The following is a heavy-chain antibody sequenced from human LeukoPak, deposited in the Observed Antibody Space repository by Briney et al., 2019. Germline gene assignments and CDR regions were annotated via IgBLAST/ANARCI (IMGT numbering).Heavy chain of an antibody. CDR2: ISAYNGNT. J-gene: IGHJ1*01. Sequence: ASVKVSCKASGYTFTSYGISWVRQAPGQGLEWMGWISAYNGNTNYAQKLQGRATMTTDTSTSTAYMELRSLRSDDTAVYYCARSGYYYDSSGYSPFAEYFQHWGQGTLVTVSS. CDR3: ARSGYYYDSSGYSPFAEYFQH. V-gene: IGHV1-18*01. D-gene: IGHD3-22*01. CDR1: GYTFTSYG.